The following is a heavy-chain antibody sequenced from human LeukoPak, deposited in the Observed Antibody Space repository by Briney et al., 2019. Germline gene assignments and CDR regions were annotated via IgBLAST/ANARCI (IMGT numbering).Heavy chain of an antibody. Sequence: GESLKISCKGSGYSINNYWIGWVRQMPGKGLEWMGIIYPADSDIRYSPSFQGQVTISADKSISTAYPQWSSLKASDTAMYYCARREYCSGGSCYTWFDPWGQGTLVIVSS. CDR2: IYPADSDI. V-gene: IGHV5-51*01. CDR1: GYSINNYW. D-gene: IGHD2-15*01. J-gene: IGHJ5*02. CDR3: ARREYCSGGSCYTWFDP.